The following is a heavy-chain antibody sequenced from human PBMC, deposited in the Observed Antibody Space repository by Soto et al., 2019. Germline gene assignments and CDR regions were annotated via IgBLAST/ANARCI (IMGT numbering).Heavy chain of an antibody. Sequence: QVQLVESGGGVVQPGRSLRLSCAASGFTFSSYGMHWVRQAPGKGLEWVAVISYDGSNKYYADSVKGRFTLSRDNXXXXXXXXXNSXRAEDTAVYYCARTKERFCSGGTCYGRAFDIWGQGTMVTVSS. CDR1: GFTFSSYG. D-gene: IGHD2-15*01. CDR2: ISYDGSNK. J-gene: IGHJ3*02. CDR3: ARTKERFCSGGTCYGRAFDI. V-gene: IGHV3-30*03.